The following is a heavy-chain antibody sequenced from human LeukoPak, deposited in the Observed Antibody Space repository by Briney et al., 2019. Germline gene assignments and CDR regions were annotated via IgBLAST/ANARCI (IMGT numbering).Heavy chain of an antibody. CDR1: RGTFSSYA. D-gene: IGHD3-3*01. Sequence: GASVKVSCKASRGTFSSYAISWVRQAPGQGLEWMGGIIPIFGTANYAQKFQGRVTITADESTSTAYMELSSLRSEDTAVYYCARGLYDFWSGYYYYWGQGTLVTVSS. CDR3: ARGLYDFWSGYYYY. V-gene: IGHV1-69*13. CDR2: IIPIFGTA. J-gene: IGHJ4*02.